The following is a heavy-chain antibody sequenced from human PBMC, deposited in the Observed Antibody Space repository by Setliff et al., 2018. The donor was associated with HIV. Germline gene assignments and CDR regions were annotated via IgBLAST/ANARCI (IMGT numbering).Heavy chain of an antibody. J-gene: IGHJ5*01. V-gene: IGHV7-4-1*02. Sequence: ASVKVSCKASGYIFTDYALNWVRQAHGQGLEWVAWIDINTGSPSYAQGFTGRFVFSSDTSVSTAYLQITSLKPEDTAVYYCARSHYNFRSAYYTGTNWFDSWGQGTLVTVSS. CDR1: GYIFTDYA. D-gene: IGHD3-3*01. CDR3: ARSHYNFRSAYYTGTNWFDS. CDR2: IDINTGSP.